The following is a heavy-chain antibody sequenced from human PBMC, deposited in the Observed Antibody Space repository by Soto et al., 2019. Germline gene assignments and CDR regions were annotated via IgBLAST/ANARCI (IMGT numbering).Heavy chain of an antibody. J-gene: IGHJ4*02. CDR3: ARDFKHDYGGNPDNY. D-gene: IGHD4-17*01. V-gene: IGHV3-30-3*01. Sequence: QVQLVESGGGVVQPGRSLRLSCAASGFTFSSYAMHWVRQAPGKGLEWVAVISYDGSNKYCADSVKGRFTISRDNSKNTLYLQMNSLRAEDTAVYYCARDFKHDYGGNPDNYWGQGTLVTVSS. CDR1: GFTFSSYA. CDR2: ISYDGSNK.